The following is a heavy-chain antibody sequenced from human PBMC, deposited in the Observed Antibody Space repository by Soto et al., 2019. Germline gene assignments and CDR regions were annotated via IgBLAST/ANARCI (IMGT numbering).Heavy chain of an antibody. Sequence: GGSLRLSCGASGFTFSTYGMHWVRQAPGKGLEWVAVISDGGSNKYYADSVKGRFIISRDNSKNTLHLQMNSLGAEDTAVYYCAKDVSVAAADYYFDYWGQGTLVTVSS. CDR1: GFTFSTYG. D-gene: IGHD6-13*01. CDR3: AKDVSVAAADYYFDY. V-gene: IGHV3-30*18. J-gene: IGHJ4*02. CDR2: ISDGGSNK.